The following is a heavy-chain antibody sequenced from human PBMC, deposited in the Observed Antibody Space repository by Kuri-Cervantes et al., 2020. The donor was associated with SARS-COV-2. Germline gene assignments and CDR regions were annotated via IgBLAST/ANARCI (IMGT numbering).Heavy chain of an antibody. CDR3: ARKKTDMDV. V-gene: IGHV3-7*01. J-gene: IGHJ6*03. Sequence: GESLKISCAASGFTFSSYEMNWVRQAPGKGLEWVANIKQDGSEKYYVDSVKGRFTISRDNAKNSLYLQMNSLRAEDTAVYYCARKKTDMDVWGKGTTVTVSS. D-gene: IGHD1-14*01. CDR1: GFTFSSYE. CDR2: IKQDGSEK.